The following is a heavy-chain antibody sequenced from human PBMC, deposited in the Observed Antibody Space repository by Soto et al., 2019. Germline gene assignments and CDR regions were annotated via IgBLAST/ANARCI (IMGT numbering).Heavy chain of an antibody. Sequence: QVELVESGGGVVQPGRSLRLSCVASGFNFSIYGMHWVRQAPGKGLEWVALIWYDASNTNHADSVKGRFTISRDNSKNTLYLQMNHLRAEDTAVYYCARYQGTPVTSSDYWGQGTLVTVSS. J-gene: IGHJ4*02. D-gene: IGHD4-17*01. CDR2: IWYDASNT. CDR1: GFNFSIYG. CDR3: ARYQGTPVTSSDY. V-gene: IGHV3-33*01.